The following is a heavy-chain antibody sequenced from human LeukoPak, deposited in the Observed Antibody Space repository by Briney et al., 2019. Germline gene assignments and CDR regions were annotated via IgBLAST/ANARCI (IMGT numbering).Heavy chain of an antibody. Sequence: PSQTLSLTCTVSGGSISSGGYYWSWIRQPPGKGLEWIGYIYHSGSTYYNPSLKSRVTISVDRSKNQFSLKLSSVTAADTAVYYCARGTRYQLLPSDFDYWGQGTLVTVSS. V-gene: IGHV4-30-2*01. D-gene: IGHD2-2*01. CDR3: ARGTRYQLLPSDFDY. J-gene: IGHJ4*02. CDR2: IYHSGST. CDR1: GGSISSGGYY.